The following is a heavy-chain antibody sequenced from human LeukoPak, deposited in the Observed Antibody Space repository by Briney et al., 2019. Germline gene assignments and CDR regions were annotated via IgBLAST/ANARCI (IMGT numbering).Heavy chain of an antibody. CDR1: GGTFSSYA. J-gene: IGHJ4*02. CDR3: ARHNAQSNGVLDY. Sequence: SVKVSCKASGGTFSSYAISWVRQAPGQGLEWMGGIIPIFGTANYAQKFQGRVTITADESTSTAYMELSSLRSEDTAVYYCARHNAQSNGVLDYWGQGTLVTVSS. CDR2: IIPIFGTA. V-gene: IGHV1-69*13. D-gene: IGHD4-17*01.